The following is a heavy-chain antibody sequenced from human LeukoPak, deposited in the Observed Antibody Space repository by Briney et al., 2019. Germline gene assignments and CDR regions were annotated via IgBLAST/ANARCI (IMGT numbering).Heavy chain of an antibody. Sequence: GGSLRLSCAASGFTFSNYVMSWVRQAPGKGLEWVSVISGSRGSTHYADSVKGRFTISRDNSKNTLYLQMNSLRAEDTAVYYCARRAGAYSHPYDYWGQGTLVTVSS. V-gene: IGHV3-23*01. J-gene: IGHJ4*02. CDR1: GFTFSNYV. CDR3: ARRAGAYSHPYDY. CDR2: ISGSRGST. D-gene: IGHD4/OR15-4a*01.